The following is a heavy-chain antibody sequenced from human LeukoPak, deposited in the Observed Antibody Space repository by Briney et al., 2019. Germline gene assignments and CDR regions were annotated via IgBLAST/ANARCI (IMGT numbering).Heavy chain of an antibody. J-gene: IGHJ3*02. Sequence: GGSLRLSCAASTFIFSDYAMTWVRQAPGKGLEWVSTISGGGDATYYAHSVKGRFAVSRDNSKKTLYLQLNSLRAEDTAVYYCTRDQRKYCSRTTCFVFDIWGQGTVVSVSS. CDR2: ISGGGDAT. D-gene: IGHD2-2*01. CDR3: TRDQRKYCSRTTCFVFDI. V-gene: IGHV3-23*01. CDR1: TFIFSDYA.